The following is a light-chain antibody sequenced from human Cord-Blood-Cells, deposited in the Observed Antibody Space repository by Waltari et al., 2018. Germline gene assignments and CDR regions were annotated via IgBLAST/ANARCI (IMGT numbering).Light chain of an antibody. J-gene: IGKJ1*01. CDR2: GAS. CDR3: QQYGSSPWT. V-gene: IGKV3-20*01. CDR1: QSVSSSY. Sequence: FTQCRGALSSSAEARATPSCRASQSVSSSYLAWYQQKPGQAPRLLIYGASSRATGIPDRFSGSGSGTDFTLTISRLEPEEFAVYYCQQYGSSPWTFGQGTKVEIK.